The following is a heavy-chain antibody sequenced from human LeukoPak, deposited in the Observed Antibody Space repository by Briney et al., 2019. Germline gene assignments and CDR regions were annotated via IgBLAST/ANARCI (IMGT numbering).Heavy chain of an antibody. CDR2: IKQDGSEK. V-gene: IGHV3-7*01. CDR1: GFTFSSYW. J-gene: IGHJ3*02. Sequence: PGGSLRLSCAASGFTFSSYWMSWVRQAPGKGLEWVANIKQDGSEKYYVDSVKGRFTISRDNAKNSLYLQMNSLRAEDTAVYYCAREYNWNDAPTYAFDIWGQGTMVTVSS. CDR3: AREYNWNDAPTYAFDI. D-gene: IGHD1-20*01.